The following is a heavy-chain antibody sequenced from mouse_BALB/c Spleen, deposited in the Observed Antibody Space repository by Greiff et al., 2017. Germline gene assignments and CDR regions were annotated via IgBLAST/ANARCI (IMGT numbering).Heavy chain of an antibody. J-gene: IGHJ4*01. Sequence: QLKESGGGLVKPGGSLKLSCAASGFAFSSYDMSWVRQTPEKRLEWVAYISSGGGSTYYPDTVKGRFTISRDNAKNTLYLQMSSLKSEDTAMYYCARQAGNYDYYAMDYWGQGTSVTVSS. V-gene: IGHV5-12-1*01. CDR2: ISSGGGST. CDR1: GFAFSSYD. D-gene: IGHD2-1*01. CDR3: ARQAGNYDYYAMDY.